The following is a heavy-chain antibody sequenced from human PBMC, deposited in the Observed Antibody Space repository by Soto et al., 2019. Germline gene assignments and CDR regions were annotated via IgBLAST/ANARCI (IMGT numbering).Heavy chain of an antibody. D-gene: IGHD6-19*01. V-gene: IGHV4-4*02. CDR3: ARIAVAGTRFDY. Sequence: QVQLQESGPGLVKPSGTLSLTCAVSGGSISSSNWWSWVRQPPGKGLEWIGEIYHSGSTNYNPSLKSRVAITVHXSKNQFSLKLSSVTAADTAVYYCARIAVAGTRFDYWGQGTLVTVSS. J-gene: IGHJ4*02. CDR1: GGSISSSNW. CDR2: IYHSGST.